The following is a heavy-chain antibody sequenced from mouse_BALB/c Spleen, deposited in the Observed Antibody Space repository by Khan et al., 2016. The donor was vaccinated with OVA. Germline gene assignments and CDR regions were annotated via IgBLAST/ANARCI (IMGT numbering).Heavy chain of an antibody. CDR3: DRGSSRAMDY. D-gene: IGHD1-1*01. J-gene: IGHJ4*01. V-gene: IGHV9-3-1*01. CDR2: IYTYTGEP. CDR1: GYTFTNYG. Sequence: QIQLVQSGPELKKPGETVKISCKASGYTFTNYGMNWVKQAPGKGLKWMGWIYTYTGEPTYADDFKGRFAFSLESSASTAFLPINNLTNDATATSFCDRGSSRAMDYWGQGTSVTVSS.